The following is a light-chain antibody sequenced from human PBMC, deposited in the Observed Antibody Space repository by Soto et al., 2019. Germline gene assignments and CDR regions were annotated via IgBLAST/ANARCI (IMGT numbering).Light chain of an antibody. CDR3: QNFGDSPFT. Sequence: EIVLMQSPDTLSSSPGERATLSCRASEYLSSHYIAWYQHKPGQTPRLLIYGASTRAAGVPDRFSGSWSGTDFTLTINSVEPEDFALYYCQNFGDSPFTFGPGTKVDIK. CDR2: GAS. CDR1: EYLSSHY. V-gene: IGKV3-20*01. J-gene: IGKJ3*01.